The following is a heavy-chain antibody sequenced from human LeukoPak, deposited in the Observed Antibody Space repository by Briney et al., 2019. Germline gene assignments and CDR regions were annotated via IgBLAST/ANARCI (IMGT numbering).Heavy chain of an antibody. Sequence: PSETLSLTYTVSGGSIGTYYWSWIRQSPGKGLEWIGYIYVTGSTRYNPYLQSRVTISVDTSRNQFFLKMSSVTAADTAVYYCARHIGGGIEDMDVWGKGTKVTASS. CDR3: ARHIGGGIEDMDV. CDR2: IYVTGST. CDR1: GGSIGTYY. D-gene: IGHD3-16*02. V-gene: IGHV4-59*08. J-gene: IGHJ6*03.